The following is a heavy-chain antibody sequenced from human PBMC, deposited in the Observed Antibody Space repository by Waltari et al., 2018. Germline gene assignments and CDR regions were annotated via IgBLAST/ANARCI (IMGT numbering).Heavy chain of an antibody. J-gene: IGHJ4*02. V-gene: IGHV4-34*02. D-gene: IGHD2-2*01. Sequence: QVQLQQWGAGLLKPSETLSLTCAVSGGTLSGFYWSWIRQTPGKALEGIGQVNYTGSATYNPSLKSRVAISLDTSKNQFSLELNSVSAADTAMYFCARGGISRVFGYWGQGTLVTVSS. CDR3: ARGGISRVFGY. CDR2: VNYTGSA. CDR1: GGTLSGFY.